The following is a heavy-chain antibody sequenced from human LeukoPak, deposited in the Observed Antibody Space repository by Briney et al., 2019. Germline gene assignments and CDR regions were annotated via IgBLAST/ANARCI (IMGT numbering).Heavy chain of an antibody. CDR3: ASLSRGVTIRDY. CDR1: GFTCSDYY. CDR2: ISSSGSSI. V-gene: IGHV3-11*04. J-gene: IGHJ4*02. Sequence: GGSLRPSCAASGFTCSDYYMNWIRQAPGKGLEWVSYISSSGSSIYYADSVKGRLTISSDNAKNSLYLQMNDLRAEDTAVYYCASLSRGVTIRDYWGQGTLVTVSS. D-gene: IGHD4-17*01.